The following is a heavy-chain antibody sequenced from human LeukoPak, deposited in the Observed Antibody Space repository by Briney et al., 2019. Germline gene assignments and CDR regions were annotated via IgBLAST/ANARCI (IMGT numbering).Heavy chain of an antibody. D-gene: IGHD3-22*01. CDR2: ISAYNGNT. CDR3: ARDQTTYYYDSSGYYYFDY. Sequence: ASVKVSCKASGYTFTSYGISWVRQAPGQGLEWMGWISAYNGNTNYAQKLQGRVTMTTDTSTSTAYMEPRSLRSDDTAVYYCARDQTTYYYDSSGYYYFDYWGQGTLVTVSS. CDR1: GYTFTSYG. V-gene: IGHV1-18*01. J-gene: IGHJ4*02.